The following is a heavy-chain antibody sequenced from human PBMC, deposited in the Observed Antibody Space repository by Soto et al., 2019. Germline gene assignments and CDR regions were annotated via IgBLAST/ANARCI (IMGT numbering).Heavy chain of an antibody. V-gene: IGHV1-3*01. D-gene: IGHD2-15*01. J-gene: IGHJ5*02. Sequence: QVQLVQSGAEVKKPGASVKISCKASGYRFLYYPLHWVRQAPGQRLELMWWINLGNGNTQYSPNFQRRVTITGDTSANPVYLELSSLRSDDTAIYYCAREPLCGGRCYVNTLDPWGQGTVVTVSS. CDR1: GYRFLYYP. CDR2: INLGNGNT. CDR3: AREPLCGGRCYVNTLDP.